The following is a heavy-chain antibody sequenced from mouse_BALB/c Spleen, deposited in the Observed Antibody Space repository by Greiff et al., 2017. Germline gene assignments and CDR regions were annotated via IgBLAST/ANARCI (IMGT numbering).Heavy chain of an antibody. D-gene: IGHD1-1*01. CDR3: ARRDTGFAY. CDR1: GYTFTSYW. CDR2: INPSTGYT. Sequence: QVQLQQSGAELAKPGASVKMSCKASGYTFTSYWMHWVKQRPGQGLEWIGYINPSTGYTEYNQKFKDKATLTADKSSSTAYMQLSSLTSEDSAVYYCARRDTGFAYWGQGTLVTGSA. J-gene: IGHJ3*01. V-gene: IGHV1-7*01.